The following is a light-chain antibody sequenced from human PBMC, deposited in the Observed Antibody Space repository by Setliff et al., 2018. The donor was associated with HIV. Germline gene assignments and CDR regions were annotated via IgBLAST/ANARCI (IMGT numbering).Light chain of an antibody. CDR1: SSDVGTYNS. J-gene: IGLJ1*01. V-gene: IGLV2-14*01. CDR3: SSYTSSSTDV. Sequence: ALTQPASVSGSPGQSTTISCTGTSSDVGTYNSVYWYQQHPGKAPKLMIYDVSTRPSGVSNRFSGSKSGNTASLTISGLQTEDEADYYCSSYTSSSTDVFGTGTKVTVL. CDR2: DVS.